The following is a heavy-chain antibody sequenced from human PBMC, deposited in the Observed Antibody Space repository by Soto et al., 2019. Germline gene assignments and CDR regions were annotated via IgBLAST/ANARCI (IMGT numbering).Heavy chain of an antibody. V-gene: IGHV4-31*03. D-gene: IGHD3-10*01. CDR3: ARGSGFEAQSLYFGHNWFDP. Sequence: SETLSLTCTVSGGSISSGGYYWSWIRQHPGKGLEWIGYIYYSGSTYYNPSLKSRVTISVDTSKNQFSLKLSSVTAADTAVYYCARGSGFEAQSLYFGHNWFDPWGQGTLVTV. CDR1: GGSISSGGYY. J-gene: IGHJ5*02. CDR2: IYYSGST.